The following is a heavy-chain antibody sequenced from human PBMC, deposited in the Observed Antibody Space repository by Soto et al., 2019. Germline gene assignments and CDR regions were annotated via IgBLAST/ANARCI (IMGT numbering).Heavy chain of an antibody. Sequence: SVKVSCKASGFTFTSSAVQWVRQARGQRLEWIGWIVVGSGNTNYAQKFQERVTITRDMSTSTAYMELSSLRSEDTAVYYCAAPSDFWSGPRGYYYYYGMDVWGQGTTVTVSS. CDR2: IVVGSGNT. CDR1: GFTFTSSA. D-gene: IGHD3-3*01. CDR3: AAPSDFWSGPRGYYYYYGMDV. V-gene: IGHV1-58*01. J-gene: IGHJ6*02.